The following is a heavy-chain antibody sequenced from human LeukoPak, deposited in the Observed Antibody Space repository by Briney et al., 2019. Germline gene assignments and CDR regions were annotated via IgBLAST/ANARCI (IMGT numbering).Heavy chain of an antibody. V-gene: IGHV4-30-4*08. D-gene: IGHD1-26*01. Sequence: PSETLSLTCTVSGGSISSGDYYWSWIRQPPGKSLEWIGYIYYSGSTYYNPSLKSRVTISVDTSKNQFSLKLSSVTAADTAVYYCARVREWELSYFDYWGQGTLVTFSS. J-gene: IGHJ4*02. CDR2: IYYSGST. CDR3: ARVREWELSYFDY. CDR1: GGSISSGDYY.